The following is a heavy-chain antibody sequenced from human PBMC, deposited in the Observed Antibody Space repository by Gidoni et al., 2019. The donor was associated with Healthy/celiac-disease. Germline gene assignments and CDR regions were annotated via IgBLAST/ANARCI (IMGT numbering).Heavy chain of an antibody. CDR2: IWYDGSNK. J-gene: IGHJ6*03. V-gene: IGHV3-33*01. CDR3: ARAVRVPADPYYYYYMDV. D-gene: IGHD2-2*01. CDR1: GFTFSSYG. Sequence: QVQLVESGGGVVQPGRSRRRSCAASGFTFSSYGMHWVRQAPGKGLEWVAVIWYDGSNKYYADSVKGRFTISRDNSKNTLYLQMNSLRAEDTAVYYCARAVRVPADPYYYYYMDVWGKGTTVTVSS.